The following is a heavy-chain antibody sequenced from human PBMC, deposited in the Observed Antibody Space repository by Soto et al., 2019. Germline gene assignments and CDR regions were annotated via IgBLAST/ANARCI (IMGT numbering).Heavy chain of an antibody. V-gene: IGHV3-30-3*01. CDR2: ISFDGTKK. CDR1: GFTFNIYA. J-gene: IGHJ5*01. CDR3: AREFD. Sequence: AGGSLILSCAASGFTFNIYALHWVRQAPGKGLEWVAVISFDGTKKYYSDSVKGRFTISRDNLKNTLYLQMNNLRVEDAALYFCAREFD.